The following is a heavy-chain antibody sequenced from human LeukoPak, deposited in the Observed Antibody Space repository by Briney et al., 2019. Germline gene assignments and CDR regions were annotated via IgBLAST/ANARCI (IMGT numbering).Heavy chain of an antibody. CDR2: ISGSPDNT. V-gene: IGHV3-23*01. Sequence: PGGSLRLSCVVSGFTFRSYAMYWVRQAPGKGLEWVSEISGSPDNTYYADSVKGRFATSRDDSRNTLYLQMNSLRAEDTAVYYCARLVGVRPLDYWGQGTPVTVSS. D-gene: IGHD3-16*01. CDR3: ARLVGVRPLDY. CDR1: GFTFRSYA. J-gene: IGHJ4*02.